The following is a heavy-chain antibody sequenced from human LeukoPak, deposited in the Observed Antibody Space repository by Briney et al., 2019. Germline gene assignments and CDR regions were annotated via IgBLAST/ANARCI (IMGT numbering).Heavy chain of an antibody. D-gene: IGHD6-19*01. J-gene: IGHJ4*01. CDR1: GFPFSNSA. Sequence: GGSLRLSCAASGFPFSNSAMSWVRQAPGKGLEWVSTFSGSGITTYYADSVKGRFTISRDNSKNTLYLQMNSLRAEDTAVYYCAKGIYSSGWSYFDYWGHGTLVTVSS. CDR3: AKGIYSSGWSYFDY. V-gene: IGHV3-23*01. CDR2: FSGSGITT.